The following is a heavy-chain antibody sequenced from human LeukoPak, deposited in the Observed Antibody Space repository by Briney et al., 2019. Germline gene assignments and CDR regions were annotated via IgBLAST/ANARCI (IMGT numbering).Heavy chain of an antibody. CDR1: GFTFSSYA. D-gene: IGHD5-18*01. CDR2: ISGSGGST. J-gene: IGHJ4*02. Sequence: GGSLRLSCAASGFTFSSYAMSWLPQAPGKGLEWVSAISGSGGSTYYADSVKGPFTISTDKSTNTLYLQMNSLGAEDTAVYYCAKAWGTPPPRYSYGLDDYFDYWGQGTLVTVSS. V-gene: IGHV3-23*01. CDR3: AKAWGTPPPRYSYGLDDYFDY.